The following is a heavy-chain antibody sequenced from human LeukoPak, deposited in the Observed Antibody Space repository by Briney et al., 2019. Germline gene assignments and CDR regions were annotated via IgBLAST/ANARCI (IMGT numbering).Heavy chain of an antibody. D-gene: IGHD6-6*01. CDR2: IGPNSGGT. CDR1: GYSFIGYY. V-gene: IGHV1-2*02. Sequence: ASVKVSCKASGYSFIGYYMHWVRQAPGQGLEWMGWIGPNSGGTNYAQKFQGRVTMTRDTSISTAYMELSRLISDDTAVYYCARSNIAVRRGDNWFDPWGQGTLVTVSS. J-gene: IGHJ5*02. CDR3: ARSNIAVRRGDNWFDP.